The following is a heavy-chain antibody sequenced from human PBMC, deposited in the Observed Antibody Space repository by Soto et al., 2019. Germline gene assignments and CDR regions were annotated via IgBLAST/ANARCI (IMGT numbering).Heavy chain of an antibody. CDR1: GFTFSSYA. V-gene: IGHV3-30-3*01. J-gene: IGHJ4*02. Sequence: QVQLVESGGGVVQPGRSLRLSCAASGFTFSSYAMHWVRQAPGKGLEWVAVISYDGSNKYYADSVKGRFTISRDNSKNTLYLQMNSLRAEDTAVNYCARSGLGEFWWGQGTLVTVSS. CDR3: ARSGLGEFW. D-gene: IGHD3-16*01. CDR2: ISYDGSNK.